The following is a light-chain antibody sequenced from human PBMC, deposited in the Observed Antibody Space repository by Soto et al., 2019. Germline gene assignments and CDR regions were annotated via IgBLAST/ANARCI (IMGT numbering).Light chain of an antibody. CDR2: GAS. Sequence: EIVMTQSPATLSVSPEERASLSCRASQSVSSNLAWYQQKPGQAPRLLIYGASTRATGIPARFSGSGSGTEFTLTISSLQSEDFAVYYCQQYNSWPLTFGGGTKVDI. V-gene: IGKV3-15*01. CDR3: QQYNSWPLT. J-gene: IGKJ4*01. CDR1: QSVSSN.